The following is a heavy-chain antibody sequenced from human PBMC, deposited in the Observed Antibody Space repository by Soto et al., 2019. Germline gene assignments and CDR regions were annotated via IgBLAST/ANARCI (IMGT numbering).Heavy chain of an antibody. J-gene: IGHJ4*02. CDR2: ISGSGGST. Sequence: EVQLLESGGGLVQPGGSLRLSCAASGFTFSSYAMSWVRQAPGKGLEWVSAISGSGGSTYYADSVKGRFTISRDNSKNTLYLQMNSLRAEETAVYYCANTEVRSGSYYPGSGDYWGQGTLVTVSS. CDR1: GFTFSSYA. D-gene: IGHD1-26*01. CDR3: ANTEVRSGSYYPGSGDY. V-gene: IGHV3-23*01.